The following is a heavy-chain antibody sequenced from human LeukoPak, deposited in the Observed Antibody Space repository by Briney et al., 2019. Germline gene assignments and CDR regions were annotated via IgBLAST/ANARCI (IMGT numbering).Heavy chain of an antibody. V-gene: IGHV4-34*01. CDR2: INHSGST. D-gene: IGHD5-12*01. Sequence: SETLSLTCAVYSGSFSGYYWSWIRQPPGKGLEWIGEINHSGSTNYNPSLKSRVTISVDTSKNQFSLKLTSVTAADTAVYYCARTGVVATSYFFDYWGHGTLVTVSS. CDR1: SGSFSGYY. J-gene: IGHJ4*01. CDR3: ARTGVVATSYFFDY.